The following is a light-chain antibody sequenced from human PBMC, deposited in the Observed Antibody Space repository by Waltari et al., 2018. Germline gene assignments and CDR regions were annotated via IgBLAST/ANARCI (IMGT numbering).Light chain of an antibody. V-gene: IGKV1-39*01. Sequence: DIQMTQSPSSLSASVGDRVTITCRASQSINSCLNWYQQKPGKAPKLLIYAASSLQSGVPSRFSGSGSGTDFTLTISSLQPEDFATYYCQQSYSTPETFGQGTKVEIK. J-gene: IGKJ1*01. CDR1: QSINSC. CDR3: QQSYSTPET. CDR2: AAS.